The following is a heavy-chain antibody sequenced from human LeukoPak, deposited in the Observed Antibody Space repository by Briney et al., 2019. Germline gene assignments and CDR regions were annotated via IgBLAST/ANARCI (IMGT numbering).Heavy chain of an antibody. CDR3: ARGPHVLRYFDWLLPGVCFDY. Sequence: PSETLSLTCTVSGYSISSGYYWGWIRQPPGKGLEWIGSIYHSGRTFYNPSLKSRVTISVDTSKNQFSLKLSSVTAADTAVYYCARGPHVLRYFDWLLPGVCFDYWGQGTLVTVSS. CDR1: GYSISSGYY. D-gene: IGHD3-9*01. V-gene: IGHV4-38-2*02. J-gene: IGHJ4*02. CDR2: IYHSGRT.